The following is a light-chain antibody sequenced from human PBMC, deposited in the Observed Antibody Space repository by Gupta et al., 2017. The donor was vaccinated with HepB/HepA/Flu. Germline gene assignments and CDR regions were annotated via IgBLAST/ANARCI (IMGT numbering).Light chain of an antibody. CDR2: AAS. CDR1: QDINTD. V-gene: IGKV1-6*01. Sequence: AIQMTQSPSYLPAFVGDRVSITCRASQDINTDLSWYQQEPGKAPKILISAASNLQSGVLSRFTGSGSGTEFALTVSSRRHEDLATYYCLQDYSYPLTFGQGTKVEIK. CDR3: LQDYSYPLT. J-gene: IGKJ1*01.